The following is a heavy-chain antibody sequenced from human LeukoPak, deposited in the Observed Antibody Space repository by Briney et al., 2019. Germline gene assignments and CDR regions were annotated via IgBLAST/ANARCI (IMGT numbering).Heavy chain of an antibody. Sequence: ASVKVSCKASGYTFTGYYMHWVRQAPGQVLEWMGWINPNSGGTNYAQKFQGRVTMTRDTSISTAYMELSRLRSDDTAVYYCASSEGTVTREYYYYGIDVWGQGTTVTVSS. CDR3: ASSEGTVTREYYYYGIDV. D-gene: IGHD4-17*01. CDR1: GYTFTGYY. V-gene: IGHV1-2*02. J-gene: IGHJ6*02. CDR2: INPNSGGT.